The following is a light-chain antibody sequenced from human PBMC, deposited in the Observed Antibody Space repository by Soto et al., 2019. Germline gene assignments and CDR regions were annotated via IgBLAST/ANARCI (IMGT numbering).Light chain of an antibody. J-gene: IGLJ1*01. CDR1: SNDIGGYEY. CDR3: SSYTSSSTLYV. CDR2: DVS. V-gene: IGLV2-14*01. Sequence: QSALTQPASVSGSPGQSITISCTGTSNDIGGYEYVSWYQQHPDKAPKLIIYDVSSRPSGVSNRFSASKSGNTASLTISGLQAEDEADYYCSSYTSSSTLYVFGTGTKVTVL.